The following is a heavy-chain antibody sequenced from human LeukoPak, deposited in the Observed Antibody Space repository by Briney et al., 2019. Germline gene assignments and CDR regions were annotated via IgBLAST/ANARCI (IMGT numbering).Heavy chain of an antibody. J-gene: IGHJ4*02. CDR3: VQGTAEHGTGVTCYEFDS. D-gene: IGHD2-15*01. CDR2: VTGNGIHT. Sequence: GGSLRLSCAASGRCFTQYAMRWARQAPGKRLEWVSGVTGNGIHTWYADSVKGRFTISRDNSKNTVHLQMNSLRAHLSAVYYCVQGTAEHGTGVTCYEFDSWGQGTLVAVSS. CDR1: GRCFTQYA. V-gene: IGHV3-23*01.